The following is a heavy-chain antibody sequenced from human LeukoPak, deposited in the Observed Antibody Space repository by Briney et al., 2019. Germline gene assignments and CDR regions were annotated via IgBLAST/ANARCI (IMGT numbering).Heavy chain of an antibody. J-gene: IGHJ4*02. Sequence: TGGSLRLSWAASGFTFSNAWMNWVRQAPGKGLEWVGRIKSKTDGGTTDYAAPVKGRFTISRDDSKNTLYLQMNSLKTEDTAVYYCTTPGIAVAGIDYWGQGTLVTVSS. D-gene: IGHD6-19*01. V-gene: IGHV3-15*07. CDR2: IKSKTDGGTT. CDR3: TTPGIAVAGIDY. CDR1: GFTFSNAW.